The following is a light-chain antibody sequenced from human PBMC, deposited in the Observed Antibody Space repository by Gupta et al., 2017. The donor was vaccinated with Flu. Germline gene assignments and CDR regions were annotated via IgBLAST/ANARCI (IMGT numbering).Light chain of an antibody. V-gene: IGKV1-39*01. CDR1: QSISRY. Sequence: DIQMTQSPPFLSASVGDRVTITCRASQSISRYLNWYQQKPGKAPKLLIYLVSSLQSGVPSRFSGGGSGPDFTLTISSLQPEDFATYYCQQSDSSPYTFGQGTKLEIK. J-gene: IGKJ2*01. CDR3: QQSDSSPYT. CDR2: LVS.